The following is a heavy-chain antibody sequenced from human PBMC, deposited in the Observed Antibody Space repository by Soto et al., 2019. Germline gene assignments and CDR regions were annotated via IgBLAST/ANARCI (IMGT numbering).Heavy chain of an antibody. J-gene: IGHJ3*02. CDR1: GYTFTSYD. Sequence: ASVKVSCKASGYTFTSYDINWVRQATGQGLEWMGWMNPNSGNTGYAQKFQGRVTMTRNTSISTAYMELSSLRSEDTAVYYCARGDDYGDYDRSDDFDIWGQGTMVTVSS. V-gene: IGHV1-8*01. CDR3: ARGDDYGDYDRSDDFDI. D-gene: IGHD4-17*01. CDR2: MNPNSGNT.